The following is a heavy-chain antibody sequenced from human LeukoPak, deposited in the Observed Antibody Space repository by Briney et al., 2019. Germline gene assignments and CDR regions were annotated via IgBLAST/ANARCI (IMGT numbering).Heavy chain of an antibody. CDR2: ISWKSGSI. D-gene: IGHD3-22*01. Sequence: GGSLRLSCTASGYTFDDYAMHWVRQAPGKGLEWVSGISWKSGSIGYADSVKGRFTISRDNAKNSLYLQMNSLRAEDTALYYCAKDFTMIVVVIDYWGQGTLVTVSS. CDR1: GYTFDDYA. V-gene: IGHV3-9*01. CDR3: AKDFTMIVVVIDY. J-gene: IGHJ4*02.